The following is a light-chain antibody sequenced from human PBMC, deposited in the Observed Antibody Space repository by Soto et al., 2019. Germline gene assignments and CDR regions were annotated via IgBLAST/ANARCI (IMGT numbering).Light chain of an antibody. CDR3: QQRSNWPPRLT. CDR2: DAS. CDR1: QSVSSY. J-gene: IGKJ5*01. Sequence: EIVLTQSPATLSLSPGERTTLSCRASQSVSSYLAWYQQKPGQAPRLLIYDASNRATGIPAKFSGSGSGTDFTSTISSLEPEDFAVYYCQQRSNWPPRLTFGQGTRLEIK. V-gene: IGKV3-11*01.